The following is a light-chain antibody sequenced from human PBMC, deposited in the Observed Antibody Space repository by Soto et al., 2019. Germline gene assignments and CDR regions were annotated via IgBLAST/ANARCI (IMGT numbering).Light chain of an antibody. V-gene: IGLV1-44*01. CDR3: AAWDDSLNGVV. CDR2: SNN. Sequence: QSVLTQPPSASGTPGQRVTISCSGSSSNIGSNNVNWYQQLPGTAPKLLIYSNNQRPSGVPDRFSGSKSGTSASLAISGLQSEDEADYDCAAWDDSLNGVVFGGGTKLTVL. CDR1: SSNIGSNN. J-gene: IGLJ2*01.